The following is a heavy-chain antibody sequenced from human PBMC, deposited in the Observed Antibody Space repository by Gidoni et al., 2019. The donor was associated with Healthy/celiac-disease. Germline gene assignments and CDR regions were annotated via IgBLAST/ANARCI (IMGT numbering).Heavy chain of an antibody. CDR3: AKDRLLYCTNGVCPPDY. J-gene: IGHJ4*02. V-gene: IGHV3-30*18. Sequence: QVQLVESGGGVVQPGRSLRLSCAASGFTFSSYGMHWVRQAPGKGLEWVAVISYDGSNKYYADSVKGRFTISRDNSKNTLYLQMNSLRAEDTAVYYCAKDRLLYCTNGVCPPDYWGQGTLVTVSS. CDR1: GFTFSSYG. D-gene: IGHD2-8*01. CDR2: ISYDGSNK.